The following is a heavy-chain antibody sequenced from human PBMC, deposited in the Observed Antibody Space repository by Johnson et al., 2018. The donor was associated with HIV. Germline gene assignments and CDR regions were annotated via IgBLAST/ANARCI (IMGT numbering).Heavy chain of an antibody. J-gene: IGHJ3*02. V-gene: IGHV3-66*01. CDR2: IYSGDNT. CDR1: GFTVSTNS. Sequence: MQLVESGGGLVQPGGSLRLSCAASGFTVSTNSMSWVRQAPGKGLEWVSVIYSGDNTLYADSVKGRFIVSRDNSKNTLYLQMNSLRAEDTAVYYCARAGAVGFDAFDIWGQGTMVTVSS. CDR3: ARAGAVGFDAFDI. D-gene: IGHD6-19*01.